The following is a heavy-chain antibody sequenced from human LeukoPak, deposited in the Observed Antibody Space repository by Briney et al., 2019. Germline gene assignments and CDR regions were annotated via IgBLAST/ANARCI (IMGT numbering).Heavy chain of an antibody. CDR3: ARVLDNWKERHAFDI. D-gene: IGHD1-20*01. Sequence: GGSLRLSCAASGFTFSSYWMSWVRQAPGKGLEWVANIKQDGSEKYYMDSVKGRFTISRDNAKNSLYLQMNSLRAEDTAVYYCARVLDNWKERHAFDIWGQGTMVTVSS. CDR1: GFTFSSYW. CDR2: IKQDGSEK. V-gene: IGHV3-7*01. J-gene: IGHJ3*02.